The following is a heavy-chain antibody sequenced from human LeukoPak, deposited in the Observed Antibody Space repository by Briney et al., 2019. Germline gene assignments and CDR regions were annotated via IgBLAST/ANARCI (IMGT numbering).Heavy chain of an antibody. CDR2: INPNSGGT. J-gene: IGHJ5*02. Sequence: ASVTVSCKASGYTFTGYYMHWVRQAPGQGLEWMGWINPNSGGTNYAQKFQGRVTMTRDTSISTAYMELSRLRSDDTAVYYCARDHSVVLVDWFDPWGQGTLVTVSS. D-gene: IGHD2-8*02. CDR1: GYTFTGYY. V-gene: IGHV1-2*02. CDR3: ARDHSVVLVDWFDP.